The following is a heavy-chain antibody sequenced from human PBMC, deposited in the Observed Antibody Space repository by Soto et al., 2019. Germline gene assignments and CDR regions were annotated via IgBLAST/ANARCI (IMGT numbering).Heavy chain of an antibody. CDR2: ITSSSGHR. J-gene: IGHJ6*02. CDR3: VRERGLSSFYGMDV. CDR1: GFTLTTYT. V-gene: IGHV3-21*01. D-gene: IGHD3-10*01. Sequence: PGGSLRLSCEASGFTLTTYTMNWVRQASGKGLEGVSSITSSSGHRYDADSVKGRFTISRDNARNSLYLQMNSPRAEDTAVYYCVRERGLSSFYGMDVWGQGTTVTVSS.